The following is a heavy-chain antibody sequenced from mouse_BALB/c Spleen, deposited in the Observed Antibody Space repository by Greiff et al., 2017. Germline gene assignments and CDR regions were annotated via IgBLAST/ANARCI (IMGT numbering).Heavy chain of an antibody. CDR1: GYTFSSYW. J-gene: IGHJ4*01. CDR2: ILPGSGST. D-gene: IGHD2-3*01. CDR3: ARNGYYPYYAMDY. Sequence: VQLQESGAELMKPGASVKISCKATGYTFSSYWIEWVKQRPGHGLEWIGEILPGSGSTNYNEKFKGKATFTADTSSNTAYMQLSSLTSEDSAVYYCARNGYYPYYAMDYWGQGTSVTVSS. V-gene: IGHV1-9*01.